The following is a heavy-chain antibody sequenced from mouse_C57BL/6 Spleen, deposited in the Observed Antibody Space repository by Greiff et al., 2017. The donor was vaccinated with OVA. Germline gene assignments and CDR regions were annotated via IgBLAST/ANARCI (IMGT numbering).Heavy chain of an antibody. J-gene: IGHJ2*01. CDR2: IYPGSGST. V-gene: IGHV1-55*01. D-gene: IGHD2-2*01. Sequence: QVQLKQSGAELVKPGASVKMSCKASGYTFTSYWITWVKQRPGQGLEWIGDIYPGSGSTNYNEKFKSKATLTVDTSSSTAYMQLSSLTSEDSAVYSCARYGYDVGYWGQGTTLTVSS. CDR1: GYTFTSYW. CDR3: ARYGYDVGY.